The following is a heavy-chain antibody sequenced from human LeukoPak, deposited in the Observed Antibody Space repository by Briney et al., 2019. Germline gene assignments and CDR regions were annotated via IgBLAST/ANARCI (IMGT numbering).Heavy chain of an antibody. Sequence: GGSLRLSCAASGFTVSNNYMSWVRQAPGKGLEWVSLIYSGGDTYYADSVKCRFTIPRDNSKNTLYLQMNSLRAEDTAVYYCASGRSAYYYWGQGTLVTVSS. J-gene: IGHJ4*02. CDR3: ASGRSAYYY. D-gene: IGHD3-3*01. V-gene: IGHV3-66*02. CDR1: GFTVSNNY. CDR2: IYSGGDT.